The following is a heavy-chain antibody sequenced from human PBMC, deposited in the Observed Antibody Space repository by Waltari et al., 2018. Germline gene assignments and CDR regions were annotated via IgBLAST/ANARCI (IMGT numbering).Heavy chain of an antibody. Sequence: QVQLQESGPGLVKPSETLSLTCTVSGGSISSYYWSWIRQPPGKGLEWIGYIYYSGSTNDNPSLKSRVTISVDTSKNQFSLKLSSVTAADTAVYYCARVDYYDSSGYYDYWGQGTLVTVSS. D-gene: IGHD3-22*01. CDR2: IYYSGST. CDR3: ARVDYYDSSGYYDY. CDR1: GGSISSYY. V-gene: IGHV4-59*01. J-gene: IGHJ4*02.